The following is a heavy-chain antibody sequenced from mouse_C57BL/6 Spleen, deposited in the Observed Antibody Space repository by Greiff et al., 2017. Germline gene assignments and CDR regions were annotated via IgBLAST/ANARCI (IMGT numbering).Heavy chain of an antibody. CDR3: ARTAYYSNYVDYFDY. D-gene: IGHD2-5*01. CDR2: ISSGSSTI. J-gene: IGHJ2*01. CDR1: GFTFSDYG. V-gene: IGHV5-17*01. Sequence: DVKLVESGGGLVKPGGSLKLSCAASGFTFSDYGMHWVRQAPEKGLEWVAYISSGSSTIYYADTVKGRFTISRDNAKNTLFLQMTSLRSEDTAMYYCARTAYYSNYVDYFDYWGQGTTLTVSS.